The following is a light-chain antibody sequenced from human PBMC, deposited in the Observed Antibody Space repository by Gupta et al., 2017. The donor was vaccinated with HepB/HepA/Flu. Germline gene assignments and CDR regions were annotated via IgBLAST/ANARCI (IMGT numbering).Light chain of an antibody. CDR1: QDISNY. V-gene: IGKV1-33*01. J-gene: IGKJ4*01. CDR3: QQYDSLPLT. Sequence: DIQMSQSPFSLSASVGDRVTITCQASQDISNYLTWYQQKPGKAPKLLIYDASNLETGVPSRFSGSGSGTDFTFTISSLQPDDIATYYCQQYDSLPLTFGGGTKVEIK. CDR2: DAS.